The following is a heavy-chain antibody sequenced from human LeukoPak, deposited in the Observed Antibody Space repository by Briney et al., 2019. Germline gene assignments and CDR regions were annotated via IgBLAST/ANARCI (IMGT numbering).Heavy chain of an antibody. J-gene: IGHJ5*02. Sequence: SETLSLTCTVSGGSISSYYWSWIRQPPGKGLEWIGYIYTSGSTNYNPSLKSRVTISVDTSKNQFSLKLSSVTAADTAVYYCTRRGRYDDFNWFDPWGQGTLVTVSS. V-gene: IGHV4-4*09. CDR3: TRRGRYDDFNWFDP. D-gene: IGHD3-16*01. CDR2: IYTSGST. CDR1: GGSISSYY.